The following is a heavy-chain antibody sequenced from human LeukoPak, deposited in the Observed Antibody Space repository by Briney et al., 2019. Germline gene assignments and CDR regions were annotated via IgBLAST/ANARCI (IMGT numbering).Heavy chain of an antibody. V-gene: IGHV3-9*01. D-gene: IGHD3-22*01. CDR2: INWDGSRI. Sequence: GRSLRLSCAASGFTFDDHAMYWVRQAPGKGLEWVSGINWDGSRIGYADAVKGRFTISRDSAKNSLYLQMNSLRTEDTALYYCARASYYYDTSGLGAFDIWGQGTLVTASS. CDR3: ARASYYYDTSGLGAFDI. CDR1: GFTFDDHA. J-gene: IGHJ3*02.